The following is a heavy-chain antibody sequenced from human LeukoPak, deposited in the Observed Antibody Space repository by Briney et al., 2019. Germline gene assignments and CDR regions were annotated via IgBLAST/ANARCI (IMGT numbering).Heavy chain of an antibody. J-gene: IGHJ4*02. CDR2: ISHDGNSK. D-gene: IGHD3-22*01. CDR1: GFTLSTCG. CDR3: AKHRFESGGYHSTD. V-gene: IGHV3-30*18. Sequence: GGSLRLSCAASGFTLSTCGMHWVRQAPGKGLEWVAMISHDGNSKQYADFAKGRFTISRDNSKNTLYLQMNSLRDEDTAVYYCAKHRFESGGYHSTDWGQGTLVTVSS.